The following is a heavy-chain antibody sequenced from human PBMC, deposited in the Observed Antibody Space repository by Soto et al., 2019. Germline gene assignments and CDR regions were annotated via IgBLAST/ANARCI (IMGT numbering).Heavy chain of an antibody. J-gene: IGHJ3*02. CDR2: INHSGST. CDR1: GGSFSGYY. Sequence: PSETLSLTCAVYGGSFSGYYWSWIRQPPGKGLEWIGEINHSGSTNYNPSLKSRVTISVDTSKNQFSLKLSSVTAADTAVYYCARPVRGYARIGLMVYAIRGAFDIWGQGKMVTV. V-gene: IGHV4-34*01. CDR3: ARPVRGYARIGLMVYAIRGAFDI. D-gene: IGHD2-8*01.